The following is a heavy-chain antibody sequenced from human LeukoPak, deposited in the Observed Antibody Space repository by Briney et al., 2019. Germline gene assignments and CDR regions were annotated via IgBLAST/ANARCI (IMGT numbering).Heavy chain of an antibody. Sequence: PGGSLRLCCAGSGFTFGGCAMHWVRRAPGKGLEYVSAISSNGGSTYYANAVKGRFTISRDNSKNTLYLQMGSLRAEDMAVYYCARASGYEDNAFDIWGQGTMVTVSS. CDR3: ARASGYEDNAFDI. CDR2: ISSNGGST. CDR1: GFTFGGCA. V-gene: IGHV3-64*01. D-gene: IGHD5-12*01. J-gene: IGHJ3*02.